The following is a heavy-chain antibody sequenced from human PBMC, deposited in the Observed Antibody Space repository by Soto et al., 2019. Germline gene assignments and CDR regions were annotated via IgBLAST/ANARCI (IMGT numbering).Heavy chain of an antibody. V-gene: IGHV1-8*01. CDR1: GYTFTSYD. CDR2: MNPNSGNT. J-gene: IGHJ6*02. CDR3: ARVQWGYLEYLYYGMDV. D-gene: IGHD3-3*01. Sequence: ASVKVSCKASGYTFTSYDINWVRQATGQGLEWMGWMNPNSGNTGYAQKFQGRVTMTRNTSISTAYMELSSLRSEDTAVYYCARVQWGYLEYLYYGMDVWGPGTPVTVSS.